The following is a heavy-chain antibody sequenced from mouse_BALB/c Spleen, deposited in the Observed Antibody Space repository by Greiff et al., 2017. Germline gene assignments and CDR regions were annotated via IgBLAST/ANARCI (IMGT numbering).Heavy chain of an antibody. CDR3: ARSGGNFYYAMDY. CDR2: ISSGSSTI. CDR1: GFTFSSFG. D-gene: IGHD2-1*01. J-gene: IGHJ4*01. V-gene: IGHV5-17*02. Sequence: EVQLVESGGGLVQPGGSRKLSCAASGFTFSSFGMHWVRQAPEKGLEWVAYISSGSSTIYYADTVKGRFTISRDNPKNTLFLQMTSLRSEDTAMYYCARSGGNFYYAMDYWGQGTSVTVAS.